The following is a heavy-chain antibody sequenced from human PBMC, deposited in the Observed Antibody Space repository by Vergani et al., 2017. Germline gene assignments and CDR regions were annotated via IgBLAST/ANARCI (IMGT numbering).Heavy chain of an antibody. J-gene: IGHJ3*02. D-gene: IGHD1-26*01. Sequence: QVQLVESGGGVVQPGRSLRLSCAGSGFPFSGYGMHWVRQAPGKGLEWVAMITYEGSNVEYADSVNGRFTVSRDNSKNTVYLEMNSLRAGDTAVYYCARRIVGVDVFYEAIDIWGQGTKVTVSS. CDR1: GFPFSGYG. V-gene: IGHV3-30*03. CDR2: ITYEGSNV. CDR3: ARRIVGVDVFYEAIDI.